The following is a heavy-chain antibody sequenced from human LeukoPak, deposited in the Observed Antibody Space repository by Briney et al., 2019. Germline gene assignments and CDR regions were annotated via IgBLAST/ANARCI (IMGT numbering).Heavy chain of an antibody. J-gene: IGHJ4*02. D-gene: IGHD3-3*01. Sequence: GASVKVSCKASGYTFTNYGTNWVRQAPGQGLEWMGWISAYNGNTNYAQNFQGRVTMTTVTSTSTAYMELRGLRSDDTAVYYCARTPYYDFWSGYYHFDYWAQGTLVTVSS. CDR3: ARTPYYDFWSGYYHFDY. CDR2: ISAYNGNT. V-gene: IGHV1-18*01. CDR1: GYTFTNYG.